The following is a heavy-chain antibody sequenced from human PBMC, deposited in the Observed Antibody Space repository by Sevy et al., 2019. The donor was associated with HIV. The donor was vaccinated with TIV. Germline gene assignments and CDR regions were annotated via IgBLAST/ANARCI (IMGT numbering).Heavy chain of an antibody. CDR3: SKSAGYSGSHSDY. V-gene: IGHV3-23*01. Sequence: GGSLRLSCAASGFTFSSYAMSWVRQAPGKGLEWVSAISGSGASTYYADSVKGRFTISRDNSKNTLYVQLNSLRTEDTAVYYCSKSAGYSGSHSDYRGQGTLVTVSS. CDR1: GFTFSSYA. J-gene: IGHJ4*02. D-gene: IGHD1-26*01. CDR2: ISGSGAST.